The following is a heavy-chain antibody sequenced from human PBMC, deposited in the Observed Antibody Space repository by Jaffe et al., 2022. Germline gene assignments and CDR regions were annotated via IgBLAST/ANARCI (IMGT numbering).Heavy chain of an antibody. CDR1: GFTFSSYG. CDR2: IRYDGSNK. CDR3: AKSNSSGQVYYFDY. Sequence: QVQLVESGGGVVQPGGSLRLSCAASGFTFSSYGMHWVRQAPGKGLEWVAFIRYDGSNKYYADSVKGRFTISRDNSKNTLYLQMNSLRAEDTAVYYCAKSNSSGQVYYFDYWGQGTLVTVSS. V-gene: IGHV3-30*02. J-gene: IGHJ4*02. D-gene: IGHD6-19*01.